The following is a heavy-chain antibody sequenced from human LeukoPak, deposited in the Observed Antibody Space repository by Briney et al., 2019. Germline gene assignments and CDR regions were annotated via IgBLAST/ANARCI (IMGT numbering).Heavy chain of an antibody. CDR2: IKYDGREK. CDR3: AREPVRMRFMDV. J-gene: IGHJ6*03. CDR1: GFTFSDYW. Sequence: GGSLRLSCAASGFTFSDYWMSWVRLAPGEGPEWVANIKYDGREKWYVDSVKGRFTISRDNAKNSLYLQMNSLRAEDTAVYYCAREPVRMRFMDVWGKGTTVTVSS. V-gene: IGHV3-7*01.